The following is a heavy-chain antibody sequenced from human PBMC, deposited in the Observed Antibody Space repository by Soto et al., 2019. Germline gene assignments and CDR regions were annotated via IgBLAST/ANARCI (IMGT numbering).Heavy chain of an antibody. CDR1: GGSISSGGYS. J-gene: IGHJ5*02. CDR3: ARGEGPYYDMNWFDP. Sequence: QLQLQESGSGLVKPSQTLSLTCAVSGGSISSGGYSWSWIRQPPGKGLEWIGYIYHSGSTYYNPSLKSRVTIAVDRSKNQFSLKLSSVTAADTAVYYCARGEGPYYDMNWFDPWGQGTLVTVSS. CDR2: IYHSGST. V-gene: IGHV4-30-2*01. D-gene: IGHD3-22*01.